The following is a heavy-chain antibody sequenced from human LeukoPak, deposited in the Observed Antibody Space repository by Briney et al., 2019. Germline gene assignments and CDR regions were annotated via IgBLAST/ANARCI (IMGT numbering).Heavy chain of an antibody. CDR1: GFTFSSYG. D-gene: IGHD3-9*01. J-gene: IGHJ4*02. V-gene: IGHV3-30*18. CDR3: AKDLYLTGYSFDY. CDR2: ISYDGSNK. Sequence: GGSLRLSCAASGFTFSSYGMHWVRQAPGKGLEWVAAISYDGSNKYYADSVKGRFTISRDNSKNTLYLQMNSLRAEDTAVYYCAKDLYLTGYSFDYWGRGTLVTVSS.